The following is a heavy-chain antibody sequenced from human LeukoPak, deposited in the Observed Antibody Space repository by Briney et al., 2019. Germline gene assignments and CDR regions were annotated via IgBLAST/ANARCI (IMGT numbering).Heavy chain of an antibody. CDR3: ARALATVTYVDY. CDR2: INWNGGST. D-gene: IGHD4-17*01. Sequence: GGSLRLSCAASGFTFDDYGMSWVRQAAGKGLEWVSGINWNGGSTGYADSVKGRFTISRDNAKNSLYLQMNSLRAEDTALYYCARALATVTYVDYWGQGTLVTVSS. J-gene: IGHJ4*02. V-gene: IGHV3-20*04. CDR1: GFTFDDYG.